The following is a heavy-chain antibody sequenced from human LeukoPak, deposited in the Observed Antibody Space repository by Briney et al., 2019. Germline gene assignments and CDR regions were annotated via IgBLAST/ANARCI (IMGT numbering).Heavy chain of an antibody. J-gene: IGHJ4*02. Sequence: SETLSLTCTVSGGSISSSSYYWGWIRQPPGKGLEWIGSIYYSGSTYYNPSLKSRVTISVDKSKNQFSLKLSSVTATDTAVYYCARARRDVAEAMDWGQGTLVTVSS. CDR3: ARARRDVAEAMD. V-gene: IGHV4-39*07. CDR2: IYYSGST. CDR1: GGSISSSSYY. D-gene: IGHD1-14*01.